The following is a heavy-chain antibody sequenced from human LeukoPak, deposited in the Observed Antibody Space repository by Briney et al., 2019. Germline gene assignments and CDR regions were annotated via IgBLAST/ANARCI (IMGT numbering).Heavy chain of an antibody. J-gene: IGHJ5*02. CDR1: GGSVSRTKW. V-gene: IGHV4-4*02. D-gene: IGHD3-22*01. CDR3: ARLEPDSSGYYDS. Sequence: SETLSLTCVVSGGSVSRTKWWTWVRQPLGKGLEWIGEIYHDGSTNYNPSVRSEVSISVDRSKNQFSLTLNSVTAADTAVYYCARLEPDSSGYYDSWGQGTPVIVSS. CDR2: IYHDGST.